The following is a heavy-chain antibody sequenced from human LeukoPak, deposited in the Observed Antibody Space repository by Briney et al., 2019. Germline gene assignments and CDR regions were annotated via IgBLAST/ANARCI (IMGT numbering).Heavy chain of an antibody. Sequence: SETLSLTCTVSGGSISSYYWSWIRQPPGKGLEWIAYISDIGSINYNPSLKSRVTISVDTSKNQFSLKLSSVTAADTAVYYCARGRRAVAATTGYYFDYWGQGALVTVSS. CDR2: ISDIGSI. CDR1: GGSISSYY. J-gene: IGHJ4*02. CDR3: ARGRRAVAATTGYYFDY. D-gene: IGHD6-19*01. V-gene: IGHV4-59*12.